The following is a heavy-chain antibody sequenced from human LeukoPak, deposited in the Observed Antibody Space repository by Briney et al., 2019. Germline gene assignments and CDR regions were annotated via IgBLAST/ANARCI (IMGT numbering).Heavy chain of an antibody. CDR2: IKQDGSEK. Sequence: GALRLSCAASGFTFSSYWMSWVRQAPGKGLEWVANIKQDGSEKYYVDSVKGRFTISRDNAKNSLYLQKNSLRAEDTAVYYCAREVVMVRGVNNYWGQGTLVTVSS. D-gene: IGHD3-10*01. CDR3: AREVVMVRGVNNY. CDR1: GFTFSSYW. J-gene: IGHJ4*02. V-gene: IGHV3-7*01.